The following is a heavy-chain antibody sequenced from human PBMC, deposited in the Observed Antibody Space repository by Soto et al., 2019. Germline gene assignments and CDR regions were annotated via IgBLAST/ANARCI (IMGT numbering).Heavy chain of an antibody. J-gene: IGHJ1*01. CDR3: RTQWLD. CDR1: GFTFSDAW. Sequence: GRSLRLSCAASGFTFSDAWMSWVRLAPGKGLEWVGLIKRKTDGGTTDYAAPVKGRFTISRDDSKNTLYLQMSSLKIEDTAVYYCRTQWLDWGQGSLVTVSS. CDR2: IKRKTDGGTT. D-gene: IGHD6-19*01. V-gene: IGHV3-15*01.